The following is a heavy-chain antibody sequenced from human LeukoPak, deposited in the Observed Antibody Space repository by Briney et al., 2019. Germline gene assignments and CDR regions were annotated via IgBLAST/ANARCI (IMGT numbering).Heavy chain of an antibody. V-gene: IGHV3-9*01. CDR1: GFTFDDYA. CDR3: AKDKGLLHTSYYFDY. Sequence: PGRSLRLSCAASGFTFDDYAMHWVRQAPGKGLEWVSGISWNSGSIGYADSVKGRFTISRDNAKNSLYLQMNSLRAEDTALYYCAKDKGLLHTSYYFDYWGQGTLVTVSS. J-gene: IGHJ4*02. CDR2: ISWNSGSI. D-gene: IGHD3-22*01.